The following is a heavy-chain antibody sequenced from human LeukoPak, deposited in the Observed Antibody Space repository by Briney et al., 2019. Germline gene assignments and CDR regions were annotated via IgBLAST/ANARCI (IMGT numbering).Heavy chain of an antibody. D-gene: IGHD3-22*01. Sequence: PSETLSLTCSVSGGSISSGSYYWSWIRRPPGKGLEWIGDIYYSGSTNYNPSLKSRVTISVDTSKNQFSLKLSSVTAADTAVYYCARGVSYYDSSGYYNEYFQHWGQGTLVTVSS. CDR3: ARGVSYYDSSGYYNEYFQH. J-gene: IGHJ1*01. CDR2: IYYSGST. V-gene: IGHV4-61*01. CDR1: GGSISSGSYY.